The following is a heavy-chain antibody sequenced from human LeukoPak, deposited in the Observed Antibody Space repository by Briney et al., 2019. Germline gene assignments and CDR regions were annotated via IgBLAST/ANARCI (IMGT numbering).Heavy chain of an antibody. CDR3: ARLVAGGTGWFDP. V-gene: IGHV3-23*03. CDR1: GFTFSSCA. D-gene: IGHD2-15*01. Sequence: GGSLRLSCVASGFTFSSCAMSWVRQAPGKGLEWVSVIYSGASTYYADSVKGRFTISRDNSKNTLYLQMNSLRADDTALYYCARLVAGGTGWFDPWGQGTLVTVSS. CDR2: IYSGAST. J-gene: IGHJ5*02.